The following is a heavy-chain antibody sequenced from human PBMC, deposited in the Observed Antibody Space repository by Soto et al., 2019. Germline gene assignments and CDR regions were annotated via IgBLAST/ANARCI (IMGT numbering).Heavy chain of an antibody. V-gene: IGHV2-5*02. D-gene: IGHD2-2*01. J-gene: IGHJ6*02. Sequence: QITLKESGPTLVKPTQTLTLTCTFSGLSLSTSGVGVGWIRQPPGKALEWLAVIYWDDDKRYRPSLKSRLTITKDTSKNQVVLTMTNMDPVDTATYYCAHSRYCTTRSCYGDYYYGMDVWGQGTTVTVSS. CDR3: AHSRYCTTRSCYGDYYYGMDV. CDR2: IYWDDDK. CDR1: GLSLSTSGVG.